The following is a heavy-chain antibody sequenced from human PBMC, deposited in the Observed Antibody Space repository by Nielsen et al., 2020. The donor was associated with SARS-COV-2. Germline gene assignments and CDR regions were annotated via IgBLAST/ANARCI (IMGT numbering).Heavy chain of an antibody. CDR3: ARTSVDMAGSVWSSYYVLDV. D-gene: IGHD5-24*01. V-gene: IGHV4-39*01. CDR2: IYYSGST. CDR1: GDSISSNNYH. J-gene: IGHJ6*02. Sequence: SETLSLTCTVSGDSISSNNYHWGWIRQPPGKGQEWIGTIYYSGSTYYNPSLKSRIAIFVDTSKKQFSLKLNSVTAADTAVYYCARTSVDMAGSVWSSYYVLDVWGQGTTVTVSS.